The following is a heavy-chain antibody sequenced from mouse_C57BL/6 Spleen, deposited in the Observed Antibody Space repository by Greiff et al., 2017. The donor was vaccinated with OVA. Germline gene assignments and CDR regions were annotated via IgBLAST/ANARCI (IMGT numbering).Heavy chain of an antibody. CDR1: GFTFSDYG. Sequence: EVKLVESGGGLVKPGGSLKLSCAASGFTFSDYGMHWVRQAPEKGLEWVAYISSGSSTIYYADPVKGRFTISRDNAKNTLFLQMTSLRSEDTAMYYCARDLLSDYWGQGTTLTVSS. CDR2: ISSGSSTI. CDR3: ARDLLSDY. D-gene: IGHD2-1*01. J-gene: IGHJ2*01. V-gene: IGHV5-17*01.